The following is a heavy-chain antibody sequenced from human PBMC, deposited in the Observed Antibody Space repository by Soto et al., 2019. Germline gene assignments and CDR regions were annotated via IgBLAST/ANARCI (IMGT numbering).Heavy chain of an antibody. Sequence: ASVKLSCRASGGTFSSYAISWVRQAPGQGLEWMGGIIPIFGTANYAQKFQGRVTITADKSTSTAYMELSSLRSEDTAVYYCAYHVDTAMALDAFDIWGQGTMVTVSS. J-gene: IGHJ3*02. CDR1: GGTFSSYA. CDR3: AYHVDTAMALDAFDI. D-gene: IGHD5-18*01. CDR2: IIPIFGTA. V-gene: IGHV1-69*06.